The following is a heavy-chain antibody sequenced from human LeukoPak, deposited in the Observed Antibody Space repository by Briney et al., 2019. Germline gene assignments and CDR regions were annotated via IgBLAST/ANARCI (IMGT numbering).Heavy chain of an antibody. CDR2: TYYRSKWYN. CDR3: ARGGRGYCTSSSCYFDY. V-gene: IGHV6-1*01. J-gene: IGHJ4*02. D-gene: IGHD2-2*01. Sequence: SQTLSLTCAISGDSVYSTAWNWIRQSPSRGLEWLGRTYYRSKWYNDYAVSVKSRITINPDTSKNQFSLQLNSVTPEDTAVYYCARGGRGYCTSSSCYFDYWGQGTLVTVSS. CDR1: GDSVYSTA.